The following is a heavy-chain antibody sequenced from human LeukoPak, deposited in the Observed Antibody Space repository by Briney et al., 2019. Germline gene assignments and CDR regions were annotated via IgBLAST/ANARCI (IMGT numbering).Heavy chain of an antibody. Sequence: SLRLSCAASGFTFSDYYMSWIRQAPGKGLEWVSYISSSGSTIYYADSVKGRFTISSDNDKNSLYLQMNSLTDEDTAVYYCARGGAYYYYGMDVWGKGTTVTVSS. CDR2: ISSSGSTI. CDR3: ARGGAYYYYGMDV. CDR1: GFTFSDYY. D-gene: IGHD1-26*01. V-gene: IGHV3-11*01. J-gene: IGHJ6*04.